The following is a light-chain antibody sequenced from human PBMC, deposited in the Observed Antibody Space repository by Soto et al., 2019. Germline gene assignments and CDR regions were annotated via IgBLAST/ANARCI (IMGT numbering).Light chain of an antibody. Sequence: EIVLTQSPGTLSLSPGERATLSCRASQSVSSNLAWYQKKPGQGPRLLIYGASSRATGIPDRFSGSGSGTDFTLTISRLEPEDFAVYYCQQYGSSRTFGGGTKVDIK. CDR3: QQYGSSRT. V-gene: IGKV3-20*01. CDR1: QSVSSN. CDR2: GAS. J-gene: IGKJ4*01.